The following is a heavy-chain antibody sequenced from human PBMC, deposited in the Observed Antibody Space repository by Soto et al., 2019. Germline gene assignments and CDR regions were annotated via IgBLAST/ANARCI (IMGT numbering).Heavy chain of an antibody. Sequence: SQTLALTCAISGDSVSSNSAAWNWIRRSPSRGLEWLGRTYYRSRLFTEYALSVKSRITINPDTSKNQFSLQLNSVTPEDTAVYCCARGIIVTVPGAIGLEKYYYGWEGWGNGNTVSVSA. J-gene: IGHJ6*04. CDR3: ARGIIVTVPGAIGLEKYYYGWEG. CDR2: TYYRSRLFT. V-gene: IGHV6-1*01. CDR1: GDSVSSNSAA. D-gene: IGHD2-2*02.